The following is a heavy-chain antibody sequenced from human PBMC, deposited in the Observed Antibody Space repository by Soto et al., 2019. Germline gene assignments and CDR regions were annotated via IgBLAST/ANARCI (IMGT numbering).Heavy chain of an antibody. V-gene: IGHV1-18*01. CDR1: GYTFTSYG. Sequence: GASVKVSCKASGYTFTSYGISWVRQAPGQGLEWMGWISAYNGNTNYAQKLQGRVTMTTDPSTSTAYMELRSLRSDDTAVYYCARDRRGYSYGYYYYYMDVWGKGTTVTVSS. D-gene: IGHD5-18*01. J-gene: IGHJ6*03. CDR2: ISAYNGNT. CDR3: ARDRRGYSYGYYYYYMDV.